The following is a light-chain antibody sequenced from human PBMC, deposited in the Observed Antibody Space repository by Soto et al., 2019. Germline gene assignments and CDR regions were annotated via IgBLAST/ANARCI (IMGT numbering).Light chain of an antibody. J-gene: IGKJ2*01. CDR3: QPSYSSPRT. V-gene: IGKV1-39*01. CDR2: AAS. Sequence: DIQMTQSPSSLSASVGDRVTITCQSSQSIISYLNWYQQKAGKAPQLLIYAASSLQSGVPPRFSGSGSGTDFILSISSLQPEDSAIYYCQPSYSSPRTFGQGTKLEI. CDR1: QSIISY.